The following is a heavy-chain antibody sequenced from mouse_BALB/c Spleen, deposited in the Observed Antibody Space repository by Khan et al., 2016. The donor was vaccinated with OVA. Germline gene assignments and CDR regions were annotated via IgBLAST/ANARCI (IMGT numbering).Heavy chain of an antibody. Sequence: EVQLQESGPGLVKPSQSLSLTCTVTGYSITSDYAWNWIRQFPGNKLEWMGYISYSGSTNYNPALNSRISITRDTSKNQFFLQVNSVTTEDTATYYCARDGSRYNYAMDYWGQGTSVTVSS. V-gene: IGHV3-2*02. D-gene: IGHD2-3*01. CDR1: GYSITSDYA. CDR3: ARDGSRYNYAMDY. CDR2: ISYSGST. J-gene: IGHJ4*01.